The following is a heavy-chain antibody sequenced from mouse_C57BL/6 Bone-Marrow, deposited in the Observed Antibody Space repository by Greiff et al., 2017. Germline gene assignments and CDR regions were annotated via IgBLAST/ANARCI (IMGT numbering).Heavy chain of an antibody. Sequence: VQLKESGPELVKPGASVKISCKASGYSLTGYYMNWVKQSPEKSLEWIGEINPSTGGTTYNQTFKAKATLTVDKSSSTAYRQLKSLTSEDSACYYCARRVRGIFAYWGQGPLVTVSA. V-gene: IGHV1-42*01. CDR3: ARRVRGIFAY. D-gene: IGHD2-5*01. CDR1: GYSLTGYY. CDR2: INPSTGGT. J-gene: IGHJ3*01.